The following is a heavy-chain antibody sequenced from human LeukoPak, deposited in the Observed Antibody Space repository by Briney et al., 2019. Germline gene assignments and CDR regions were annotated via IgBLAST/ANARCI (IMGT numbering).Heavy chain of an antibody. CDR3: ARVRPTVNYRFDP. CDR1: GGSFSGYY. CDR2: INHSGST. V-gene: IGHV4-34*01. D-gene: IGHD4-11*01. Sequence: SETLSLTCAVYGGSFSGYYWSWIRQPPGKGLEWIGEINHSGSTNYNPSLKSRVTISVDTSKDQFSLKLSSVTAADTAVYYCARVRPTVNYRFDPWGQGTLVTVSS. J-gene: IGHJ5*02.